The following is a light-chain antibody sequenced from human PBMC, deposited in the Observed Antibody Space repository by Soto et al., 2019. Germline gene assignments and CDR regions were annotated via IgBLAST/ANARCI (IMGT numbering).Light chain of an antibody. J-gene: IGLJ3*02. V-gene: IGLV1-47*01. CDR1: SSNIGSNS. CDR2: INN. CDR3: AAGDDRLSVRL. Sequence: QSVLTQPPSASGTPGQRVTISCSGSSSNIGSNSVFWYQQLPGAAPTLLIYINNQRPSGVPDRFSGSKSGTSASLAISGLRSEDEADYYCAAGDDRLSVRLFGGGTKLTV.